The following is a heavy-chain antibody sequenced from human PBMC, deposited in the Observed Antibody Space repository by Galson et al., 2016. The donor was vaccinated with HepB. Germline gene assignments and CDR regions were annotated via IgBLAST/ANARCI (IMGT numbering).Heavy chain of an antibody. Sequence: SLRLSCAASGFSFSSYAMHWVRQAPGKGLEWVAVISYDGSKKYYTDPVKGRFTISRDNSKNTLYLQMNSLRTEDTAVYYCARDRSLKNGDYEGDYWGQGTLVTVSS. J-gene: IGHJ4*02. D-gene: IGHD4-17*01. CDR3: ARDRSLKNGDYEGDY. CDR2: ISYDGSKK. V-gene: IGHV3-30-3*01. CDR1: GFSFSSYA.